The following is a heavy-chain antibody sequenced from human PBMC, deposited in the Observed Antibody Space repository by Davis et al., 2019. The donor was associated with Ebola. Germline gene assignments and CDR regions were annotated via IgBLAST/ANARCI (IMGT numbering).Heavy chain of an antibody. CDR3: ARHTAGTLRDV. CDR1: GVSTSSDF. V-gene: IGHV4-59*08. D-gene: IGHD4-17*01. CDR2: ISYSGST. J-gene: IGHJ6*04. Sequence: PSETLSLTCTVSGVSTSSDFWSWIRQPPGRGLEWIGYISYSGSTKYSASLLSRVTMSVDTSKNQLSLKLTSVTAADTAVYYCARHTAGTLRDVWGKGTTVTVSS.